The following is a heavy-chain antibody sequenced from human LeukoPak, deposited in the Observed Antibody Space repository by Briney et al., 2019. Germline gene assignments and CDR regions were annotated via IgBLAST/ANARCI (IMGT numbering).Heavy chain of an antibody. CDR3: AKDLGQPPPFDAFDI. CDR1: GFTFSSYG. Sequence: GRSLRLSCAASGFTFSSYGMHWVRQAPGKGLGWVAVISYDGSNKYYADSVKGRFTISRDNSKNTLYLQMNSLRAEDTAVYYCAKDLGQPPPFDAFDIWGQGTMVTVSS. J-gene: IGHJ3*02. D-gene: IGHD7-27*01. CDR2: ISYDGSNK. V-gene: IGHV3-30*18.